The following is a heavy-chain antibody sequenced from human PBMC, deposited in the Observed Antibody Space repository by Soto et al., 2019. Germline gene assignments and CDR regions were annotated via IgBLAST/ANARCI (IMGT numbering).Heavy chain of an antibody. J-gene: IGHJ4*02. D-gene: IGHD6-13*01. V-gene: IGHV3-74*01. CDR1: GFTFSNYW. CDR2: IDSDGRTT. CDR3: ARASSWYGGYDY. Sequence: GGSLRLSCAASGFTFSNYWMHWVRQVPGKGLMWVSRIDSDGRTTNYADSVKGRFTISRDNAKNSLYLQMNSLRAEDTAVYYCARASSWYGGYDYCGQGTQVTVSS.